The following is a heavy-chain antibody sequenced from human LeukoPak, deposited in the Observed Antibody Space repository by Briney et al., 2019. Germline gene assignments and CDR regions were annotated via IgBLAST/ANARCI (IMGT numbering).Heavy chain of an antibody. Sequence: PGGSLRLSCAASGFTFSSYGMHWVRQAPSKGLEWVAVISYDGSNKYYADSVKGRFTISRDNSKNTLYLQMNSLRAEDTAVYYCAKAPEEYCSSTSCTGGWFDPWGQGTLVTVSS. J-gene: IGHJ5*02. CDR1: GFTFSSYG. CDR2: ISYDGSNK. D-gene: IGHD2-2*01. CDR3: AKAPEEYCSSTSCTGGWFDP. V-gene: IGHV3-30*18.